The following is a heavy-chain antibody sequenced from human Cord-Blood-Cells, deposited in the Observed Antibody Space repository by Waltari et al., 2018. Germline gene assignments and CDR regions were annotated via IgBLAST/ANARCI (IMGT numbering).Heavy chain of an antibody. V-gene: IGHV1-2*02. CDR1: GYTFTGYY. J-gene: IGHJ1*01. CDR2: IHPNSNGT. Sequence: QVQLVQSGAEVKKPGASVKVSCKASGYTFTGYYMHWVRQAPGQGLEWMGWIHPNSNGTNYAQKFQGRVTMTRDTSISTAYMELSRLRSDDTAVYYCARVDYCSGGSCYYFQHWGQGTLVTVSS. CDR3: ARVDYCSGGSCYYFQH. D-gene: IGHD2-15*01.